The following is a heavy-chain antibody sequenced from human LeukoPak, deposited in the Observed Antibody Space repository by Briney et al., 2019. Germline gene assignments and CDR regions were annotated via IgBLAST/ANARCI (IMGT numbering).Heavy chain of an antibody. CDR2: MYSSGIS. V-gene: IGHV4-61*01. J-gene: IGHJ5*02. D-gene: IGHD2-15*01. CDR1: GGPISNGNY. CDR3: ARGGNWLGP. Sequence: SETLSLTCTVSGGPISNGNYWGWIRHPPGKGLEWIGYMYSSGISSYNPSLKSRVTISIDTSKNQFSLKLRSATAADTAVYFCARGGNWLGPWGQGTLVTVSS.